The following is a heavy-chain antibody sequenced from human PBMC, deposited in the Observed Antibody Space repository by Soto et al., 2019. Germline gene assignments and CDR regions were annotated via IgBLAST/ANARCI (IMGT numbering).Heavy chain of an antibody. D-gene: IGHD1-26*01. CDR1: GFTFSSYS. V-gene: IGHV3-48*01. J-gene: IGHJ5*02. CDR2: ISSSRSTI. Sequence: GGSLRLSCAASGFTFSSYSMNWVRQAPRKGLEWVSYISSSRSTIYYADSVKGRFTISRDNSKNTLYLQMNSLRAEDTAVYYCAKEPPKWELLPIEVPWGQGTLVTVSS. CDR3: AKEPPKWELLPIEVP.